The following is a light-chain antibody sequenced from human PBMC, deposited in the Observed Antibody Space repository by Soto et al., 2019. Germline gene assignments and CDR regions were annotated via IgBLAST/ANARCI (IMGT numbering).Light chain of an antibody. J-gene: IGKJ5*01. CDR1: QSIIGNQ. Sequence: PLSCWASQSIIGNQLAWYRQKPGQPPRLLIYNGPHRATGIPDRFSGSGSGTDFTLTISSLQPEDFATYYCQQFRSFPITFGQGTRLEIK. V-gene: IGKV3-20*01. CDR3: QQFRSFPIT. CDR2: NGP.